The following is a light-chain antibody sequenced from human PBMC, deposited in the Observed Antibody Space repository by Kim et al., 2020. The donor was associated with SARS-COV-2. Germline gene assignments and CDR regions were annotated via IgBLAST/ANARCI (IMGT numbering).Light chain of an antibody. CDR1: QDIRNH. CDR2: AAS. V-gene: IGKV1-16*02. J-gene: IGKJ1*01. Sequence: DTEMTQAPSSLSASVGDRVTITCRASQDIRNHLAWFQQKAGKGPKSLIYAASKLQRGVPSKFSGSGSGTDFTLTISSLEPEDVATYDCQQYNNYPWTFGQGTKVDIK. CDR3: QQYNNYPWT.